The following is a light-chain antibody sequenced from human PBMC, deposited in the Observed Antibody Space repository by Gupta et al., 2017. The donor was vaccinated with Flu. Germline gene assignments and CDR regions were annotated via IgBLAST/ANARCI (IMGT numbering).Light chain of an antibody. CDR1: QNINTW. Sequence: PSTLSASVGDRVTITCRASQNINTWLAWYQQKRGKAPRLLIYKASSLGSGVPSRFSGSGSGTEFTLTINNLQPDDFATFYCQHENSYPYTFGQGTKMDIK. CDR3: QHENSYPYT. V-gene: IGKV1-5*03. CDR2: KAS. J-gene: IGKJ2*01.